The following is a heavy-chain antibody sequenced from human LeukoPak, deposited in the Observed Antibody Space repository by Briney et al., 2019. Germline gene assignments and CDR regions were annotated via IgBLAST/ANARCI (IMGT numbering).Heavy chain of an antibody. V-gene: IGHV1-18*04. CDR1: GYTFTGYY. CDR2: ISAYNGNT. Sequence: GASVKVSCKASGYTFTGYYIHWARQAPGQGLEWMGWISAYNGNTNYAQKLQGRVTMTTDTSTSTAYMELRSLRSDDTAVYYCARDYEPYSSGWYYYYWGQGTLVTVSS. J-gene: IGHJ4*02. CDR3: ARDYEPYSSGWYYYY. D-gene: IGHD6-19*01.